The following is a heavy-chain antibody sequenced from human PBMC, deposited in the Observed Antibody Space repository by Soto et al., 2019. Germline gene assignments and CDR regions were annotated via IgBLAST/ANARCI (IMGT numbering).Heavy chain of an antibody. Sequence: GGSLRLSCADSGFTFRRSRMNWVRQAPGPGLARVSYISSSSSTIYSADPVKGRFTIHRDNAKNSLYLPMNSLRVEDTAVYHPARDKYFCGGGGYAYWGQ. D-gene: IGHD2-21*01. CDR1: GFTFRRSR. CDR2: ISSSSSTI. V-gene: IGHV3-48*01. J-gene: IGHJ4*02. CDR3: ARDKYFCGGGGYAY.